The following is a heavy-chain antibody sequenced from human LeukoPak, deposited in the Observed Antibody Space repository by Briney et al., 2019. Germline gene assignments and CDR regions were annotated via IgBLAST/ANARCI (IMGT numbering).Heavy chain of an antibody. D-gene: IGHD3-10*01. CDR3: ARKNSYYYGSGTNWFDP. CDR1: GGSVRSGSYY. Sequence: SETLSLTCTVSGGSVRSGSYYWNWIRQPPGKGLEWIGYIYYSGSTNYNPSLKSRVTMSVDTSKNQFSLKLSSVTAADTAVYYCARKNSYYYGSGTNWFDPWDQGTLVTVSS. V-gene: IGHV4-61*01. CDR2: IYYSGST. J-gene: IGHJ5*02.